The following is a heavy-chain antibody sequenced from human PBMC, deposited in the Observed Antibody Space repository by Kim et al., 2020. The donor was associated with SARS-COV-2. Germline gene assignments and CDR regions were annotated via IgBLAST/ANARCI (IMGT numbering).Heavy chain of an antibody. J-gene: IGHJ4*02. CDR3: AKEGGPSLGGDFDY. V-gene: IGHV3-9*01. CDR1: GFTFGDYV. Sequence: GGSLRLSCAASGFTFGDYVMHWVRQAPGKGLEWVSGISWNSGSIGYADSVKGRFTISRDNAKNSLYLQMNSLRAEDTALYYCAKEGGPSLGGDFDYWGQG. CDR2: ISWNSGSI. D-gene: IGHD3-16*01.